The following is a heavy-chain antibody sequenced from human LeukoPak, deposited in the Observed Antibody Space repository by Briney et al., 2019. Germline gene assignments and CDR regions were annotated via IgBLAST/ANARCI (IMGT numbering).Heavy chain of an antibody. CDR1: GGSISSSSYY. CDR3: ARHRSYDSSGYYFRFRWFDP. CDR2: IYYSGST. D-gene: IGHD3-22*01. V-gene: IGHV4-39*01. J-gene: IGHJ5*02. Sequence: SETLSLTCTVSGGSISSSSYYWGWIRQPPGKGLEWIGSIYYSGSTYYNPSLKSRVTISVDTSKNQFSLKLSSVTAADTAVYYCARHRSYDSSGYYFRFRWFDPWGQGTLVTVSA.